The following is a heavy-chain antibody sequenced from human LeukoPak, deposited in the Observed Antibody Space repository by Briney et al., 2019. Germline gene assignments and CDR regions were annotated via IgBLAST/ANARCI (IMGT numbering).Heavy chain of an antibody. J-gene: IGHJ4*02. CDR2: IYYSGTT. V-gene: IGHV4-39*01. D-gene: IGHD2-2*01. Sequence: SETLSLTCSVSGGSISSTAYYWGWIRQAPGKGLEWIGTIYYSGTTQYNTSLKSRVIISVDTSKNQFSLKVRSVIAADLAVYYCVRHRKTYCTTTRCSYYFDYWGQGALVTVSS. CDR3: VRHRKTYCTTTRCSYYFDY. CDR1: GGSISSTAYY.